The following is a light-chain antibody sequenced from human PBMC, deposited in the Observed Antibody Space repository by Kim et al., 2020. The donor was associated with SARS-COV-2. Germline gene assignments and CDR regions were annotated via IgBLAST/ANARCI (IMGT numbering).Light chain of an antibody. CDR1: QSVSSRY. CDR2: AAS. V-gene: IGKV3-20*01. J-gene: IGKJ1*01. CDR3: QQHDNSPSWT. Sequence: PGERATPSCRASQSVSSRYLAWYQQKPGQAPRLLIYAASSRATGIPDRFSGSGSGTDFTLTISRLEPEDFAVYYCQQHDNSPSWTFGQGTKVDIK.